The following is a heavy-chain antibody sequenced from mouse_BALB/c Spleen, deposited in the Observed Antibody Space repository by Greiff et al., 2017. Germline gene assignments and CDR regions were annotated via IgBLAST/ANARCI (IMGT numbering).Heavy chain of an antibody. Sequence: EVKVVESGGGLVKPGGSLKLSCAASGFTFSSYAMSWVRQTPEKRLEWVASISSGGSTYYPDSVKGRFTISRDNARNILYLQMSSLRSEDTAMYYCARGGDYYGSRAYAMDYWGQGTSVTVSS. CDR3: ARGGDYYGSRAYAMDY. J-gene: IGHJ4*01. CDR1: GFTFSSYA. V-gene: IGHV5-6-5*01. CDR2: ISSGGST. D-gene: IGHD1-1*01.